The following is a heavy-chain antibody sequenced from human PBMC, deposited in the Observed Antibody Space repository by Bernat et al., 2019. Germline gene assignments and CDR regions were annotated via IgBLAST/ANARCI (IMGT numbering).Heavy chain of an antibody. Sequence: QVQLVESGGGLVKPGGSLRLSCAASGFTFSDYNMSGIRQAPGKGRGWVSYISSSSSYTNYADSVKGRFTISRDNAKNSLYLQMNSLGAEDKAVYYCARGGYDILTGYGLFDYWGQGTLVTVSS. J-gene: IGHJ4*02. V-gene: IGHV3-11*05. CDR1: GFTFSDYN. CDR2: ISSSSSYT. CDR3: ARGGYDILTGYGLFDY. D-gene: IGHD3-9*01.